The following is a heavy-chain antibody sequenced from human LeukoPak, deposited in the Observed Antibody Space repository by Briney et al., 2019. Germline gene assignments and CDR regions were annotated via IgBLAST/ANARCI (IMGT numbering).Heavy chain of an antibody. CDR2: IIPIFGTA. CDR1: GGTFSSYA. V-gene: IGHV1-69*13. J-gene: IGHJ4*02. CDR3: ARDRYSSSWFFDY. D-gene: IGHD6-13*01. Sequence: GSSVKVSFKASGGTFSSYAISWVRPAPGQGLEWMGGIIPIFGTANYAQKFQGRVTLTADESTSTAYMELSSLRSEDTAVYYCARDRYSSSWFFDYWGQGTLVRVPS.